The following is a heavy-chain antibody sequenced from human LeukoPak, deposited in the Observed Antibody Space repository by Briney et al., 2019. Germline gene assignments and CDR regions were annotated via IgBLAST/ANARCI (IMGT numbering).Heavy chain of an antibody. CDR2: IYYSGST. CDR3: ARDDYYGSGSYSHDYGMDV. Sequence: SETLSLTCTVSGGSISSGGYYWSWIRQHPGKGLEWIGYIYYSGSTYYSPSLKSRVTISVDTSKNQFSLELSSVTAADTAVYYCARDDYYGSGSYSHDYGMDVWGQGTTVTVSS. CDR1: GGSISSGGYY. D-gene: IGHD3-10*01. J-gene: IGHJ6*02. V-gene: IGHV4-31*03.